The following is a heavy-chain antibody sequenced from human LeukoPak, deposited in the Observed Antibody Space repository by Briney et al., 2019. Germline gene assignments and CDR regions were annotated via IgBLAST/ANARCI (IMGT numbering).Heavy chain of an antibody. Sequence: SQTLSLTCAISGDSVSSNSVAWNWIRQSPSRGLEWLGRTYYRYKWYNDYAVSVKGRITINPDTSKNQFSLQLNSVTPEDTAVYYCARDHCSGGSCHWRFDYWGEGTMVTVSS. J-gene: IGHJ4*02. CDR1: GDSVSSNSVA. CDR2: TYYRYKWYN. V-gene: IGHV6-1*01. CDR3: ARDHCSGGSCHWRFDY. D-gene: IGHD2-15*01.